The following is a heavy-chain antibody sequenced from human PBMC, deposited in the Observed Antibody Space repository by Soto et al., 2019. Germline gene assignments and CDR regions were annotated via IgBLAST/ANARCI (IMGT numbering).Heavy chain of an antibody. CDR2: SMPIFGTA. CDR1: GGTFSSYA. D-gene: IGHD1-26*01. J-gene: IGHJ4*02. Sequence: SVKVSCKASGGTFSSYAISWVRQAPGQGLEWMGGSMPIFGTANYAQKFQGRVTITADKSTSTVYMELSSLRSEDTAVYYCARAGLIVGATFDYWGQATLVTVSS. V-gene: IGHV1-69*06. CDR3: ARAGLIVGATFDY.